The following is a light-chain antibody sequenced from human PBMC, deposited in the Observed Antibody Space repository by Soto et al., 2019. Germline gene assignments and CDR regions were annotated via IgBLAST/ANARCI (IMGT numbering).Light chain of an antibody. V-gene: IGKV1-5*03. J-gene: IGKJ4*01. CDR2: KAS. CDR1: QSTSSW. Sequence: DIQMTQSPSTLSASVGDRVTITCRASQSTSSWLAWYQQKPGKAPKLLIYKASSLESGVPSRFSGSGSGTECTLTISSLQPDDFAIYYCQQYSSYPFTFGGGTKVEIK. CDR3: QQYSSYPFT.